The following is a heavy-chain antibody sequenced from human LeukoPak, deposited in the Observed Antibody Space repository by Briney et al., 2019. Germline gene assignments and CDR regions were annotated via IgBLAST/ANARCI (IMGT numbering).Heavy chain of an antibody. D-gene: IGHD3-22*01. CDR3: ARQYYDSSGYYSTHFDY. CDR1: GYTFTGYY. J-gene: IGHJ4*02. Sequence: ASVKVSCKASGYTFTGYYMHWVRQVPGQGLEWMGWINPNSGGTNYAQKFQGRVTMTRDTSISTAYMELSRLRSDDTAVYYCARQYYDSSGYYSTHFDYWGQGTLVTVSS. V-gene: IGHV1-2*02. CDR2: INPNSGGT.